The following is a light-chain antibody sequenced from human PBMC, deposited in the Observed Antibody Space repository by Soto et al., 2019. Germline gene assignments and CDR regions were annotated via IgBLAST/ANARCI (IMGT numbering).Light chain of an antibody. V-gene: IGLV2-18*02. CDR3: SSFTSTSTYV. Sequence: QSALTQPPSVSGSPGQSVAISCSGTSSDVGSYNRVSWYQQPPGTAPKVMIYEVSNRPSGVPDRFSGSKSGNTASLTISGLQAEDEADYYCSSFTSTSTYVFGTGTKATV. CDR1: SSDVGSYNR. CDR2: EVS. J-gene: IGLJ1*01.